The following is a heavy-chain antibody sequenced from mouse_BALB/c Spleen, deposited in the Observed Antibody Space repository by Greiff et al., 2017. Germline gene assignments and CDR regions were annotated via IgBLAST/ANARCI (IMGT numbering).Heavy chain of an antibody. CDR2: ISSGGSYT. D-gene: IGHD2-4*01. CDR1: GFTFSSYG. V-gene: IGHV5-6*01. Sequence: ESGGDLVKPGGSLKLSCAASGFTFSSYGMSWVRQTPDKRLEWVATISSGGSYTYYPDSVKGRFTISRDNAKNTLYLQMSSLKSEDTAMYYCARQRGITGYAMDYWGQGTSVTVSS. CDR3: ARQRGITGYAMDY. J-gene: IGHJ4*01.